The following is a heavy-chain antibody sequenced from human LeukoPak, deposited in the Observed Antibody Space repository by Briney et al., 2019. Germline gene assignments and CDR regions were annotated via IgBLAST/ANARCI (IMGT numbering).Heavy chain of an antibody. Sequence: SVKVSCKASGGTFSSYAISWVRQAPGQGLEWMGRIIPILGIANYAQKFQGRVTITADKSTSTAYMELSSLRSEDTAVYYCAIIRRGYYDSSARFDYWGQGTLVTVSS. CDR3: AIIRRGYYDSSARFDY. D-gene: IGHD3-22*01. CDR1: GGTFSSYA. CDR2: IIPILGIA. V-gene: IGHV1-69*04. J-gene: IGHJ4*02.